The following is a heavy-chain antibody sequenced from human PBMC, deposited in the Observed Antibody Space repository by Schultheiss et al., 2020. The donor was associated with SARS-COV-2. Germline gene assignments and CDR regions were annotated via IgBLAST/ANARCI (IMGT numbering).Heavy chain of an antibody. CDR3: ARNGFRGYSYGGFDY. D-gene: IGHD5-18*01. J-gene: IGHJ4*02. CDR2: IYSGGST. V-gene: IGHV3-NL1*01. Sequence: GGSLRLSCAASGFTFSSYGMHWVRQAPGKGLEWVSVIYSGGSTYYADSVKGRFTISRDNSKNTLYLQMNSLRAEDTAVYYCARNGFRGYSYGGFDYWGQGTLVTVSS. CDR1: GFTFSSYG.